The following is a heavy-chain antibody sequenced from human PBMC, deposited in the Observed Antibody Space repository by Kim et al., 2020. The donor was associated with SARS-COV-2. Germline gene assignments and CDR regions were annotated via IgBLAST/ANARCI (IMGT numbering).Heavy chain of an antibody. CDR2: ISSSSTI. D-gene: IGHD2-15*01. J-gene: IGHJ6*02. V-gene: IGHV3-48*04. CDR1: GFTFSSYS. Sequence: GGSLRLSCAASGFTFSSYSMNWVRQAPGKGLEWVSYISSSSTIYYADSVKGRFTISRDNAKNSLYLQMNSLRAEDTAVYYCARDGGYYYYGMDVWGQVTT. CDR3: ARDGGYYYYGMDV.